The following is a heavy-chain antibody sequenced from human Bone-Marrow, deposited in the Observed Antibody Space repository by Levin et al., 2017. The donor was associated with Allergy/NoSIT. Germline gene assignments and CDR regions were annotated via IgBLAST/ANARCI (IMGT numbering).Heavy chain of an antibody. Sequence: PSETLSLTCTVSNASIGTGGYYWSWIHQHPGRGLEWIGYISYRGSTYYNPSLKSRLTISLDTSNNQFSLKLSSVTAADTTIYYCARLDGYSFDYWGQGIPVTVSS. D-gene: IGHD3/OR15-3a*01. V-gene: IGHV4-31*03. J-gene: IGHJ4*02. CDR3: ARLDGYSFDY. CDR1: NASIGTGGYY. CDR2: ISYRGST.